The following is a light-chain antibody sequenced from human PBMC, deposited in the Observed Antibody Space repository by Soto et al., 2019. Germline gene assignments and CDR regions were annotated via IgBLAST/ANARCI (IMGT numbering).Light chain of an antibody. Sequence: EVVLTQYPATLSFSPGERATLSCRASQSVGAQFAWYQQKPGQSPRLLIYGASNRASGISARFSGSGSGTDVTLTIASLEPEDSAVYYCQQRNDWGSFGGGTRVEIK. V-gene: IGKV3-11*01. CDR3: QQRNDWGS. CDR1: QSVGAQ. CDR2: GAS. J-gene: IGKJ4*01.